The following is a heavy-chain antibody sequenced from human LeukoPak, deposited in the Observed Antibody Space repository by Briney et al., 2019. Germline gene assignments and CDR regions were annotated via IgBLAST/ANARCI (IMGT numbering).Heavy chain of an antibody. CDR3: ARDFTKTASPDAFDF. CDR2: IHNSGGT. V-gene: IGHV4-31*03. Sequence: SETLSLTCTVSGDSINNGGYHWTWIRQHPGKGLEWIGYIHNSGGTAYNPSLRSRVSISLDTSLNQFSLTLHSVTAADTAVYYCARDFTKTASPDAFDFWGQGTLVAVSS. J-gene: IGHJ3*01. D-gene: IGHD1-1*01. CDR1: GDSINNGGYH.